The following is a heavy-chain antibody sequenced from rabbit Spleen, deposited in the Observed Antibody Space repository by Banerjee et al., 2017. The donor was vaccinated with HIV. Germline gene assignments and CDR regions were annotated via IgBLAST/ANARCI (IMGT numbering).Heavy chain of an antibody. CDR2: INIVTGKS. J-gene: IGHJ3*01. CDR1: GFSFSDKEV. Sequence: QEQLVESGGGLVKPEGSLTLTCKASGFSFSDKEVMCWVRQAPGKGLEWIACINIVTGKSVYASWAKGRFIMSRTSSTTVTLQMTSLTAADTATYFCARGSATMTMVITGYYLSLWGQGTLVTVS. CDR3: ARGSATMTMVITGYYLSL. V-gene: IGHV1S45*01. D-gene: IGHD2-1*01.